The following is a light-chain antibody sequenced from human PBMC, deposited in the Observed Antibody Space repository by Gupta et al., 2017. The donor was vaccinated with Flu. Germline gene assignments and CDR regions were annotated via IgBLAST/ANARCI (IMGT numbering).Light chain of an antibody. Sequence: EVVLTQSPGTLSLSPGERATLSCRASQSVSNNYLAWYQQKPGQAPRLLIYGTSNRATGIPDRFSGSGSGTDFTLTISRREPEDFAVYYCQQYGSSLIFTFGPGTKVDVK. J-gene: IGKJ3*01. CDR1: QSVSNNY. CDR2: GTS. V-gene: IGKV3-20*01. CDR3: QQYGSSLIFT.